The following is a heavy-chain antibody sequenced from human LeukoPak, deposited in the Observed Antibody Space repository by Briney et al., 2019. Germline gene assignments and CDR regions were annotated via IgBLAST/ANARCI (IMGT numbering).Heavy chain of an antibody. D-gene: IGHD3-22*01. CDR2: ISYDGSNK. CDR1: GFTFSSYA. J-gene: IGHJ4*02. CDR3: ARDSYYYDSSGYSDFDY. V-gene: IGHV3-30-3*01. Sequence: GRSLRLSCAASGFTFSSYAMHWVRQAPGKGLEWVAVISYDGSNKYYADSVKGRFTISRDNAKNSLYLQMNSLRAEDTAVYYCARDSYYYDSSGYSDFDYWGQGTLVTVSS.